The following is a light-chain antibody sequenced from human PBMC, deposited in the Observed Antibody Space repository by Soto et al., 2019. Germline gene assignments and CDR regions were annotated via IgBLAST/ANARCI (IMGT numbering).Light chain of an antibody. V-gene: IGLV2-8*01. Sequence: QSVLTQPPSASGSPGQSVTISCTGTSSDVGGYDFVSWYQQHPGKAPSLMIYEVTKRPSGVPDRFSGSKSGNTASLTVSGLQAEDEADYYCSSFAGNNNLLFGGGTKLTVL. CDR1: SSDVGGYDF. CDR2: EVT. J-gene: IGLJ2*01. CDR3: SSFAGNNNLL.